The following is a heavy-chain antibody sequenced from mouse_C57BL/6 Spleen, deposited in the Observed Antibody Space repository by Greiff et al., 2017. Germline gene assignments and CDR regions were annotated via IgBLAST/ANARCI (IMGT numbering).Heavy chain of an antibody. V-gene: IGHV1-81*01. CDR2: LYPRSGNT. J-gene: IGHJ2*01. CDR3: ARQGGTDD. CDR1: GYTFTSYG. D-gene: IGHD3-3*01. Sequence: VQLQQSGAELARPGASVKLSCKASGYTFTSYGISWVKQRPGQGLEWIGELYPRSGNTYYNAKFKGKATLTADKSSSTAYMEIRSLTATATAVYVCARQGGTDDWGQGTTLTVSS.